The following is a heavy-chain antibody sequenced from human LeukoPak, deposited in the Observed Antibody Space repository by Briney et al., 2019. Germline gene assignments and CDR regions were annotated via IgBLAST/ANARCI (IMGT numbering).Heavy chain of an antibody. CDR3: ARSYVSGSYYKDYFYGMGV. Sequence: SQTLSLTCSVPGGSFSSGSYYWNWIRQPAGKGLEWIGRIYISGNTNYNPSLKSRVTISVDTSKNQFSLRLTSVTAADTAVYYCARSYVSGSYYKDYFYGMGVWGQGTTVTVTS. CDR2: IYISGNT. CDR1: GGSFSSGSYY. J-gene: IGHJ6*02. D-gene: IGHD3-10*01. V-gene: IGHV4-61*02.